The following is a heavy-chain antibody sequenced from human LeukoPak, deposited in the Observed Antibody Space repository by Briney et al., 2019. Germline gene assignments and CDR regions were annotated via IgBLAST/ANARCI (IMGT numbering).Heavy chain of an antibody. J-gene: IGHJ4*02. V-gene: IGHV3-23*01. Sequence: GGSLRLSCAASGFTFSSYAMSWVRQVPGKGLEWVSAISGSGGSTYYADSVKGRFTISRDNSKNTLYLQMNSLRAEDTAVYYCAKTRNYYDSSGNEGYWGQGTLVTVSS. CDR2: ISGSGGST. D-gene: IGHD3-22*01. CDR3: AKTRNYYDSSGNEGY. CDR1: GFTFSSYA.